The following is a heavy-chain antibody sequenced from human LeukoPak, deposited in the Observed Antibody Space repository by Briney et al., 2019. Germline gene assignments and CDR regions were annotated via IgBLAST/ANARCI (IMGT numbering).Heavy chain of an antibody. V-gene: IGHV1-2*02. J-gene: IGHJ4*02. Sequence: ASVKVSCKASGYTFTANYMHWVRQAPGQGLEWMGWINPRSGGTNYGEKFRGRVTMTRDTSITTAYMELSSLRFDDTAVYYCARGSGTSWFDYWGQGTLVSVSS. D-gene: IGHD2-2*01. CDR2: INPRSGGT. CDR1: GYTFTANY. CDR3: ARGSGTSWFDY.